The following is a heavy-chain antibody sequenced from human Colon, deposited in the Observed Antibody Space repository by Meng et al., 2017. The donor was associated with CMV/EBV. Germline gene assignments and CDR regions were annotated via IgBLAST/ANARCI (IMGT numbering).Heavy chain of an antibody. D-gene: IGHD3-3*01. J-gene: IGHJ3*02. CDR3: ARESTIFGVVTLTIPIDAFDI. Sequence: GESLKISCAASGFTLSRYTMHWVRQAPGKGLEWVAVTSYDGNKDWYADSVKGRFTISRDNSKDTLYSQMNSLTREDTGVYYCARESTIFGVVTLTIPIDAFDIWGEGTMVTVSS. V-gene: IGHV3-30*04. CDR2: TSYDGNKD. CDR1: GFTLSRYT.